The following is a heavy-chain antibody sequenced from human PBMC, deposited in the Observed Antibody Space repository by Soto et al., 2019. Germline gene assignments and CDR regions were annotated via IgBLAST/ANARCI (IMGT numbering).Heavy chain of an antibody. Sequence: ESGGGLVPPGRSLRLSCIASGFNFHDHGMHWVRQAPGKGLEWVSGITWHSDGMGYADSVKGRFTISRDNAKNSLYLQMNSLRVEDTALYYCAKEDSGFSGYMDVWGKGTTVTVSS. CDR1: GFNFHDHG. V-gene: IGHV3-9*01. CDR2: ITWHSDGM. J-gene: IGHJ6*03. CDR3: AKEDSGFSGYMDV. D-gene: IGHD3-10*01.